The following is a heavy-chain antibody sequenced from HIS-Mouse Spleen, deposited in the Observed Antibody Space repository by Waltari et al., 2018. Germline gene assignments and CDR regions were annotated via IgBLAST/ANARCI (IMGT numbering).Heavy chain of an antibody. V-gene: IGHV3-7*01. Sequence: EVQLVESGGGLVQPGVSLRLSCAASGFTFSSYWMSWVRQAPGKGLEWVANIKQDGSEKYYVDSVKGRFTISRDNAKNSLYLQMNSLRAEDTAVYYCARDPNSSSWNLDYWGQGTLVTVSS. J-gene: IGHJ4*02. CDR2: IKQDGSEK. CDR3: ARDPNSSSWNLDY. D-gene: IGHD6-13*01. CDR1: GFTFSSYW.